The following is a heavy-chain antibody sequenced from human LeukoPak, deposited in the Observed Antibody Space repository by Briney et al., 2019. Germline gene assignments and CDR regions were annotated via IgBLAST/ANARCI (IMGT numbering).Heavy chain of an antibody. D-gene: IGHD3-10*01. CDR2: ISYDGSNK. V-gene: IGHV3-30*18. J-gene: IGHJ4*02. CDR3: AKTYREVRGRPHYYFDY. CDR1: GFTFSSYG. Sequence: PGGSLGLSCAASGFTFSSYGMHWVRQAPGKGLEWVAVISYDGSNKYYADSVKGRFTISRDNSKNTLYLQMNSLRAEDTAVYYCAKTYREVRGRPHYYFDYWGQGTLVTVSS.